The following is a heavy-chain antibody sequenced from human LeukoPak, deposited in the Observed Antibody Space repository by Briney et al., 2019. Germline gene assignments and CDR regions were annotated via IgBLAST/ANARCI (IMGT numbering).Heavy chain of an antibody. CDR1: GGSFSGYY. D-gene: IGHD3-3*01. CDR3: ARGLGYLYDFWSGYYSYYFDY. Sequence: PSQTLSLTCAVYGGSFSGYYWSWIRQPPGKGLEWIGEINHSGSTNYDPSLKSRVTISVDTSKNQFSLKLSSVTAADTAVYYCARGLGYLYDFWSGYYSYYFDYWGQGTLVTVSS. V-gene: IGHV4-34*01. CDR2: INHSGST. J-gene: IGHJ4*02.